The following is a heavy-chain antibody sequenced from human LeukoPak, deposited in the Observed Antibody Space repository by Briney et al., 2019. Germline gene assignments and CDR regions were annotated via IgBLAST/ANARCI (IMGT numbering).Heavy chain of an antibody. Sequence: SETLSLTCTVSGGSISSYYWSWIRQPPGKGLEWIGYISYSGSTNYNPSLKSRVTISADTSKNQFSLKLSSVIAADTAVYYCARVVVRGGIDYWGQGTLVTVSS. J-gene: IGHJ4*02. CDR1: GGSISSYY. V-gene: IGHV4-59*01. D-gene: IGHD3-10*01. CDR3: ARVVVRGGIDY. CDR2: ISYSGST.